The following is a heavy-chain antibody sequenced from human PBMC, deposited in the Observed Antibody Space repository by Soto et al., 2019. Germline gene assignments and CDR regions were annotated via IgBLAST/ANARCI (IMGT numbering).Heavy chain of an antibody. CDR1: GYSFTKHY. CDR3: ARDGRPMDWPRDNHYGLDV. V-gene: IGHV1-46*01. Sequence: ASVKVSCKASGYSFTKHYIHWVRQAPGRGLEWMGIINPSDAGTSYAQKFQGRVTMIRDTSTSTVYMEVSSLRSEDTAVYYCARDGRPMDWPRDNHYGLDVWGQGTTVTVSS. D-gene: IGHD3-10*01. J-gene: IGHJ6*02. CDR2: INPSDAGT.